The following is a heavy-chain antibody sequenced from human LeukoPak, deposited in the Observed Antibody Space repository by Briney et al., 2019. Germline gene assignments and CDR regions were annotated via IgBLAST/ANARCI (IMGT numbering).Heavy chain of an antibody. J-gene: IGHJ5*02. Sequence: SETLSLTCAVYGGSFSGYYWSWIRQPPGKGLEWIGEINHSGSTNYNPSLKSRVTISVDTSKNQFSLKLSSVTAADTAVYYCARHVKTGAVAAHNWFDPWGQGTLVTVSS. CDR1: GGSFSGYY. D-gene: IGHD6-19*01. V-gene: IGHV4-34*01. CDR2: INHSGST. CDR3: ARHVKTGAVAAHNWFDP.